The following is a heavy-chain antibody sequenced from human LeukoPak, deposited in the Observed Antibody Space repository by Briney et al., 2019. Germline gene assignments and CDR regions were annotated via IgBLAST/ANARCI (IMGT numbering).Heavy chain of an antibody. CDR2: IYYSGST. J-gene: IGHJ3*02. V-gene: IGHV4-59*08. CDR3: ARPIRTTGAFDI. Sequence: SETLSLTCTVSGGSISSYYWSWIRQPPGKGLEWIGYIYYSGSTNYNPSLKSQVTISVDTSKNQFSLKLSSVTAADTAVYYCARPIRTTGAFDIWGQGTMVTVSS. CDR1: GGSISSYY. D-gene: IGHD1/OR15-1a*01.